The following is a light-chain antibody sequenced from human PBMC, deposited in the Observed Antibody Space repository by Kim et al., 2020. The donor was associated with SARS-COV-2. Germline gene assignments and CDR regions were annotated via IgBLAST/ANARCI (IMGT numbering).Light chain of an antibody. CDR3: QSYNRSIVV. Sequence: NFMLTQPHSVSESPGKTVTISCTRGSGSIGDNYVQWYQQRPGGVPTTVIYEDDQRPSGVPDRFSGSIDSSSNSASLTISGLKTEDEADYYCQSYNRSIVVFGGGTQLTVL. CDR2: EDD. CDR1: SGSIGDNY. V-gene: IGLV6-57*04. J-gene: IGLJ2*01.